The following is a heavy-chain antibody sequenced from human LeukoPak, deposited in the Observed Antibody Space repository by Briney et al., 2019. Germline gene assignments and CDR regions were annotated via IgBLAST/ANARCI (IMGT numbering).Heavy chain of an antibody. Sequence: GGSLRLSCAASGFTFSTFAMIWVRQPPGKGLEWVSSIFPSGGEIHYADSVRGRFTISRDNSKSVLSLQMNSLRAEDTAIYYCATYRQVLLPFESWGQGTLVTVSS. V-gene: IGHV3-23*01. CDR1: GFTFSTFA. D-gene: IGHD5-18*01. CDR3: ATYRQVLLPFES. J-gene: IGHJ4*02. CDR2: IFPSGGEI.